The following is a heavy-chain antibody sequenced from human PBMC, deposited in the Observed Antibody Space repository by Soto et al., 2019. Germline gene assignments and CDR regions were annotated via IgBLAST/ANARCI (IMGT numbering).Heavy chain of an antibody. CDR3: AKVGNYYDSSGYYYVNYYYYYMDV. D-gene: IGHD3-22*01. Sequence: PGGSLRLSCAASGFTVSSKYMSWVRQAPGKGLEWVSLIQSGGPTYYADSVKGRFTISRDNSKNTLYLQMNSLRAEDTAVYYCAKVGNYYDSSGYYYVNYYYYYMDVWGKGTTVTVSS. V-gene: IGHV3-53*01. CDR2: IQSGGPT. J-gene: IGHJ6*03. CDR1: GFTVSSKY.